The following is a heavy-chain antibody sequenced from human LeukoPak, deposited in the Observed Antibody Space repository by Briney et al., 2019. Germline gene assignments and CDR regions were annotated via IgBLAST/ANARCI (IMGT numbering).Heavy chain of an antibody. Sequence: GASVKVSCKASGYTFTGYYIHWVRQAPGQGLEWVRWINPNSGGAKYAQKFQDRVTMTRDTSISTAYMGLSRLRSDDTAVYYCAKGRVVAGSKSLTYHWLAPWGQGTLVTVSS. CDR1: GYTFTGYY. D-gene: IGHD6-19*01. J-gene: IGHJ5*02. CDR3: AKGRVVAGSKSLTYHWLAP. CDR2: INPNSGGA. V-gene: IGHV1-2*02.